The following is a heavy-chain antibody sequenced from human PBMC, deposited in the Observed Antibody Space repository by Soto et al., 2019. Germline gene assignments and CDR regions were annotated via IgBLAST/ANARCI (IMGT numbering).Heavy chain of an antibody. D-gene: IGHD3-10*01. CDR2: IYYTGST. Sequence: PSETLSLTCAVSGGSMSRGGQSWSWIRQPPGKGLEWLGFIYYTGSTYYNPSLKSRVTLSVDRSKNQFSLNLTSVTAADTAMYFCAREPPGPSHRWDVWGQGTTVTVSS. CDR3: AREPPGPSHRWDV. CDR1: GGSMSRGGQS. J-gene: IGHJ6*02. V-gene: IGHV4-30-2*01.